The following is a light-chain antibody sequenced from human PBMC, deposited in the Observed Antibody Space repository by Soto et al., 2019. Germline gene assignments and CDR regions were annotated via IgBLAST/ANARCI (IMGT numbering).Light chain of an antibody. CDR2: EAS. CDR1: QDISNY. Sequence: DIQMTQFPSSLSASVGDRVTITCQASQDISNYLNWFQQKPGKAPELLIYEASNLETGVPSRFSGGGSGTDFTFTISSLQPGDIATYYCQQYDNLPITFGQGTRLEIK. V-gene: IGKV1-33*01. CDR3: QQYDNLPIT. J-gene: IGKJ5*01.